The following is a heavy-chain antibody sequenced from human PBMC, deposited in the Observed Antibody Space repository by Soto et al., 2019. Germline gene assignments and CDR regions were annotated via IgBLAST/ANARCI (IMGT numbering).Heavy chain of an antibody. J-gene: IGHJ5*02. D-gene: IGHD6-13*01. CDR1: GGTFSSYA. CDR3: AREKRPYSSPGIWFDP. V-gene: IGHV1-69*01. CDR2: IIPIFGTA. Sequence: QVQLVQSGAEVKKPGYSVKVSCKASGGTFSSYAISWVRQAPGQGLEWMGGIIPIFGTANYAQKFQGRVTITADESTITAYMELSSLRSEDTAVYYCAREKRPYSSPGIWFDPWGQGTLVTVSS.